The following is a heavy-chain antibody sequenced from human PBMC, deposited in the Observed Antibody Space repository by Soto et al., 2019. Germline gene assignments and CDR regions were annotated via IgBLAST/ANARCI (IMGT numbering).Heavy chain of an antibody. CDR3: ARSAVTTNVYCFDY. J-gene: IGHJ4*02. Sequence: GGSLRLSCAASAFSSYAMSWVRQAPGKGLEWVSAISGSGGSTYYADSVKGRFTISRDSSKNTLYLQMNSLRAEDTAVYYCARSAVTTNVYCFDYWGQGTLVTVSS. V-gene: IGHV3-23*01. CDR1: AFSSYA. D-gene: IGHD4-17*01. CDR2: ISGSGGST.